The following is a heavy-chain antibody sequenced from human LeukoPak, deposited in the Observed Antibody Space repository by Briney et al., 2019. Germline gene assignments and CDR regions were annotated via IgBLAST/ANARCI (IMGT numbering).Heavy chain of an antibody. CDR2: TYYSGST. CDR1: GGSISSSSYY. Sequence: SETLSLTCTVSGGSISSSSYYWGWIRQPPGKGLEWIGSTYYSGSTYYNPSLKSRVTISVDTSKNQFSLKLSSVTAADTAVYYCARRIGLVTPNAFDIWGQGTMVTVSS. V-gene: IGHV4-39*01. J-gene: IGHJ3*02. CDR3: ARRIGLVTPNAFDI. D-gene: IGHD2-21*01.